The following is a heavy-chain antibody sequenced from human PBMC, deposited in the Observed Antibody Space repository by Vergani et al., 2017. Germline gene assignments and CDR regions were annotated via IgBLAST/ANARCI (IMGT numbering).Heavy chain of an antibody. CDR3: ARGSCLGGSCYKPLFDY. Sequence: QVQLQESGPGLVKPSQTLSLTCTVSGGSINSHNYYWSWIRQPAGKGLEWIGRIHTSGSTNYNPSLKSRVTMSEDKSKNQFSLNLTSSTAADTAVYFCARGSCLGGSCYKPLFDYWGQGILVTVSS. CDR1: GGSINSHNYY. V-gene: IGHV4-61*02. D-gene: IGHD2-15*01. J-gene: IGHJ4*02. CDR2: IHTSGST.